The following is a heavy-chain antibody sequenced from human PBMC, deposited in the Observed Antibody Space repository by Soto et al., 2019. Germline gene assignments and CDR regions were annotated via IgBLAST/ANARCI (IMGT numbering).Heavy chain of an antibody. D-gene: IGHD6-19*01. V-gene: IGHV4-31*03. J-gene: IGHJ4*02. Sequence: QVQLQESGPGLVKPSQTLSLTCTVSGGPISSGGYYWSWIRQHPGKGLEWIGYIYYSGSTYYNPSLKSRVTISVDTSKNQFSLKLSSVTAADTAVYYCARSKRGGLVPSQHDYWGQGTLVTVSS. CDR2: IYYSGST. CDR3: ARSKRGGLVPSQHDY. CDR1: GGPISSGGYY.